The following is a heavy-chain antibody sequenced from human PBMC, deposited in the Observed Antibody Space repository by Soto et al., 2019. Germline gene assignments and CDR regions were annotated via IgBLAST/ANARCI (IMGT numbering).Heavy chain of an antibody. V-gene: IGHV4-31*03. CDR3: ARGITTSSWYVSDAFDI. CDR1: GGSISSGGYY. J-gene: IGHJ3*02. Sequence: QVQLQESGPGLVKPSQTLSLTCTVSGGSISSGGYYWSWIRQHPGKGLEWIGYIYYSGSTYYNPSLKSRVTISVDTSKNQFSLKLSSVTAADTAVYYCARGITTSSWYVSDAFDIWGQGTMVTVSS. CDR2: IYYSGST. D-gene: IGHD6-13*01.